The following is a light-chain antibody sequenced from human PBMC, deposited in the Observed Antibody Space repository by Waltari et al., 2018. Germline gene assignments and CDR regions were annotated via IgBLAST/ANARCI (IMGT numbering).Light chain of an antibody. J-gene: IGKJ5*01. V-gene: IGKV3-20*01. CDR1: QSVTSSH. Sequence: IVLTQSPGTLSLSPGETATLSCRASQSVTSSHLAWYQQKPGQPPRLLIFGASSRATGIPGRISGSGSGTDFTLIITRLEPEDFAVYYCQQYGSSSITFGQGTRLEIK. CDR2: GAS. CDR3: QQYGSSSIT.